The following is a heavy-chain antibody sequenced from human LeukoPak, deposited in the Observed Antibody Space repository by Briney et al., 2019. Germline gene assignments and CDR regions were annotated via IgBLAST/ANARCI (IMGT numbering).Heavy chain of an antibody. J-gene: IGHJ4*02. CDR3: ARGYLAGYSSSWYGGAYDY. D-gene: IGHD6-13*01. Sequence: PSETLSLTCSVSGGSISDYYWTWIRQPAGKGLEWIGRIYSSGSTNYNPSLKSRVTISVDTSKNQFSLKLSSVTAADTAVYYCARGYLAGYSSSWYGGAYDYWGQGTLVTVSS. CDR1: GGSISDYY. V-gene: IGHV4-4*07. CDR2: IYSSGST.